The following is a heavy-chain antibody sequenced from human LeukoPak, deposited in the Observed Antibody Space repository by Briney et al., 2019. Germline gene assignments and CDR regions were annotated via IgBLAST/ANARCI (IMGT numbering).Heavy chain of an antibody. CDR1: GFTFSSYA. J-gene: IGHJ4*02. V-gene: IGHV3-23*03. CDR2: IYTAGST. Sequence: GGSLRLSCAASGFTFSSYAMGRVRQAPGKGLEWVSVIYTAGSTYNADSVKGRFTISRDKSKNTLYLQMNTLRAEDTAVYFCAGGNTWPGLSYWGQGTLLTVSS. D-gene: IGHD6-25*01. CDR3: AGGNTWPGLSY.